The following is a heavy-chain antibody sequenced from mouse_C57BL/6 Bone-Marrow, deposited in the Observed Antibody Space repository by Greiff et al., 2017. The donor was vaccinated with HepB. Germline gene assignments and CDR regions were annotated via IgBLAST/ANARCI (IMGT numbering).Heavy chain of an antibody. D-gene: IGHD1-1*01. CDR1: GFTFSSYA. Sequence: EVKLMESGGGLVKPGGSLKLSCAASGFTFSSYAMSWVRQTPEKRLEWVATISDGGSYTYYPDNVKGRFTISRDNAKNNLYLQMSHLKSEDTAMYYCARDVTTVVGGDYWGQGTSVTVSS. J-gene: IGHJ4*01. CDR3: ARDVTTVVGGDY. V-gene: IGHV5-4*01. CDR2: ISDGGSYT.